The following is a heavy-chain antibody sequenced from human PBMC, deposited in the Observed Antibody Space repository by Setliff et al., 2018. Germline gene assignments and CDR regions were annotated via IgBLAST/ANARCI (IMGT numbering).Heavy chain of an antibody. Sequence: GGSLRLSCEASGFTFKTYEMIWVRQAPGKGLERVSKTHTDGITIYSDSVRGRFTIFRDSAKNSLSLQMNNLRTEDTAVYYCFGAGTCSYWGQGTLVTVSS. V-gene: IGHV3-48*03. CDR2: THTDGITI. CDR3: FGAGTCSY. D-gene: IGHD3-10*01. J-gene: IGHJ4*02. CDR1: GFTFKTYE.